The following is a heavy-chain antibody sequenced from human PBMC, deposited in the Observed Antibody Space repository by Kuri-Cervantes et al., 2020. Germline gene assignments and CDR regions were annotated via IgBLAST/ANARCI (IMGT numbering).Heavy chain of an antibody. CDR1: GGTFSSYA. V-gene: IGHV1-69*06. CDR3: ASSGSTGEFDN. Sequence: SVKVSCKASGGTFSSYAINWVRQAPGQGLEWMGGIIPIFDAPNYTPELQGRVTITADKSASTAYMVLSSLRSEDTALYYCASSGSTGEFDNWGQGTLVTVSS. D-gene: IGHD1-26*01. J-gene: IGHJ4*02. CDR2: IIPIFDAP.